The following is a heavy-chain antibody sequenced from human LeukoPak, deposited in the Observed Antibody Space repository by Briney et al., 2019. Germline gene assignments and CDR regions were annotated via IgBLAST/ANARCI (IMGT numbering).Heavy chain of an antibody. J-gene: IGHJ4*02. D-gene: IGHD5-12*01. CDR3: ARGGGYASPIGY. V-gene: IGHV4-59*01. Sequence: GSLRFSCTASGFSFSDYYMGWIRQPPGKGLEWIGYIYHSGSTNYNPSLKSRVTISVDTSKNQFSLKLSSVTAADTAVYYCARGGGYASPIGYWGQGALVTVSS. CDR1: GFSFSDYY. CDR2: IYHSGST.